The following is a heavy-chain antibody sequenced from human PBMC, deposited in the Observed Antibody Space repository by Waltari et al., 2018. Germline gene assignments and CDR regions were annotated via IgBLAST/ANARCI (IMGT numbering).Heavy chain of an antibody. CDR2: IHYSAGT. Sequence: QVQLQESGPGLVKPSETLSLTCPVSTASISNFYLRLIRKPPGRGLEWIAYIHYSAGTKYNPSLESRVTMSVDTSKNQFSLNLTSVTAADTAVYYCATSRSTAYYSLYYFDYWGQGTPVTV. J-gene: IGHJ4*02. CDR1: TASISNFY. V-gene: IGHV4-59*08. D-gene: IGHD3-22*01. CDR3: ATSRSTAYYSLYYFDY.